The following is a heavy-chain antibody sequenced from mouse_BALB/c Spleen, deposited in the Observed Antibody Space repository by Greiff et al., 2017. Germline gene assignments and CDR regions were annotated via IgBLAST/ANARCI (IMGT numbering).Heavy chain of an antibody. V-gene: IGHV1-31*01. Sequence: FHVKQSGPELVKPGASVKISCKASGYSFTGYYMHWVKQSHVKSLEWIGRINPYNGATSYNQNFKDKASLTVDKSSSTAYMELHSLTSEDSAVYYCARSDYYGSSYGYWGQGTTLTVSS. CDR2: INPYNGAT. CDR3: ARSDYYGSSYGY. CDR1: GYSFTGYY. D-gene: IGHD1-1*01. J-gene: IGHJ2*01.